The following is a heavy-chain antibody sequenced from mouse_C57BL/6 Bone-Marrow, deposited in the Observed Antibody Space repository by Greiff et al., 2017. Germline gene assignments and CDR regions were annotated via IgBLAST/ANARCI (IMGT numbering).Heavy chain of an antibody. J-gene: IGHJ4*01. CDR3: AKGDGYFWFLYYYAMDY. CDR1: GFSLTSYG. D-gene: IGHD2-3*01. Sequence: QVQLQQSGPGLVPPSQSLSITCTVSGFSLTSYGVHWVRQSTGKGLEWLGVIWRGGSTDYNAAFMSRQSITQENSKSQVFFKMNSLQADDTPIYYCAKGDGYFWFLYYYAMDYWGQGTSVTVSS. V-gene: IGHV2-5*01. CDR2: IWRGGST.